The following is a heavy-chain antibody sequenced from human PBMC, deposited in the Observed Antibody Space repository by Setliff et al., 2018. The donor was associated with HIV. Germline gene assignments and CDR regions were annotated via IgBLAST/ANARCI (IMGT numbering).Heavy chain of an antibody. D-gene: IGHD2-15*01. J-gene: IGHJ3*02. Sequence: SETLSLTCTVSGGSISDHYWSWIRQPPGKTLELIGYIYTSGSTNYNPSLRSRVTISVDTSKNQFSLKLSSVTAADTAVYYCARAGAATRKAFDIWGQGTMVTVSS. CDR1: GGSISDHY. V-gene: IGHV4-4*08. CDR2: IYTSGST. CDR3: ARAGAATRKAFDI.